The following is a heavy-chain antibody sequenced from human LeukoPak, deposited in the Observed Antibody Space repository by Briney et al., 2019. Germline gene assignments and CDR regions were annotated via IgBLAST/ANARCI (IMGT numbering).Heavy chain of an antibody. CDR3: ARRERDYYDSSGS. CDR1: GYTFTSYD. Sequence: ASVKVSCKASGYTFTSYDFNWVRQATGQGLEWMGWMNPNSGNTGYAQKFQGRVTMTRNTSISTAYMELSSLRSEDTAVYYCARRERDYYDSSGSWGQGTLVTVSS. V-gene: IGHV1-8*01. D-gene: IGHD3-22*01. CDR2: MNPNSGNT. J-gene: IGHJ4*02.